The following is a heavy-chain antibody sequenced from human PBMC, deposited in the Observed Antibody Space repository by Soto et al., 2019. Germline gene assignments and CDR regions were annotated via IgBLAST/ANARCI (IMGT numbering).Heavy chain of an antibody. CDR3: AREKSITIFRSWFDP. CDR1: GGSISSYY. CDR2: INHSGST. Sequence: SETLSLTCPVSGGSISSYYLSWIRQPPGKGLEWIGEINHSGSTNYNPSLKSRVTISVDTSKNQFSLKLSSVTAADTAVYYCAREKSITIFRSWFDPWGQGTLVTVSS. J-gene: IGHJ5*02. D-gene: IGHD3-3*01. V-gene: IGHV4-34*01.